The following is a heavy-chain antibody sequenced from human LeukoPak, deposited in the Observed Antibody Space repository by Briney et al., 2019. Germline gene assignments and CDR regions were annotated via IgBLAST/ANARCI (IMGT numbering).Heavy chain of an antibody. CDR2: VNPNSGNT. Sequence: ASVKVSCKASGYTFTSYDINWVRQATGQGLEWMGWVNPNSGNTGYAQKYQGRVTMTRNTSISTAYMELSSLRSEDTAVYYCARGIPNGYSSSWYQVENWFDPWGQGTLVTVSS. CDR3: ARGIPNGYSSSWYQVENWFDP. V-gene: IGHV1-8*01. CDR1: GYTFTSYD. J-gene: IGHJ5*02. D-gene: IGHD6-13*01.